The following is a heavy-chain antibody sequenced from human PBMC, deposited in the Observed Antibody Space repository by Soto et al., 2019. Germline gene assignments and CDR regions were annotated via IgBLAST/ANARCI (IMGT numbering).Heavy chain of an antibody. D-gene: IGHD3-22*01. J-gene: IGHJ4*02. CDR1: GYTFTGYY. CDR2: ISAYNGST. V-gene: IGHV1-18*04. Sequence: ASVKVSCKASGYTFTGYYMHWVRQAPGQGLEWMGWISAYNGSTNYAQKFQGRVTMTTDTSTSTAYMELRSLRSDDTAVYYCARWTYDSSGYYYFYYFDYWGQGTLVTVSS. CDR3: ARWTYDSSGYYYFYYFDY.